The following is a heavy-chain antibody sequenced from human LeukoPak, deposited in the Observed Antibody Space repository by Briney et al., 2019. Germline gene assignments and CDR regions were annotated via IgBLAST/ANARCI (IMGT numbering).Heavy chain of an antibody. D-gene: IGHD2-15*01. V-gene: IGHV1-2*02. CDR3: ASGREYCSGGSCYSSDDAFDI. J-gene: IGHJ3*02. Sequence: ASVKVSCKASGYXFTGYYIHWVRQAPGQGLEWMGRINPNSVGTNYAQKFQGRVTMTRDTSISTAYMELSRLRSDDTAVYYCASGREYCSGGSCYSSDDAFDIWGQGTMVTVSS. CDR1: GYXFTGYY. CDR2: INPNSVGT.